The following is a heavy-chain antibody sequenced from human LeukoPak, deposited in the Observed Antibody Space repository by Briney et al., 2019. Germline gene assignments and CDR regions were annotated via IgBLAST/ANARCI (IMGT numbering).Heavy chain of an antibody. CDR2: ISGSGNTL. V-gene: IGHV3-23*01. D-gene: IGHD3-22*01. CDR3: AKEPGLGPLSGYYYGVYFFDC. CDR1: GFTFSSYA. Sequence: GGSLRLPCAGSGFTFSSYAVIWVRQAPGRGLEWVSSISGSGNTLYYADSVKGRFTISKDNSKNTLYLQMNSLRAEDTAIYYCAKEPGLGPLSGYYYGVYFFDCWGQGTLVTVSS. J-gene: IGHJ4*02.